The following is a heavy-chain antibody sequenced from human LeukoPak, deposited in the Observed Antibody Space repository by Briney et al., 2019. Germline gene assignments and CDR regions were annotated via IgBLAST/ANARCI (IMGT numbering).Heavy chain of an antibody. D-gene: IGHD3-22*01. CDR3: AREAAYYDLNGKGDDAFDL. CDR1: GFTSSSYE. CDR2: ISSSGSTI. J-gene: IGHJ3*01. Sequence: PGGSLRLSCAASGFTSSSYEMNWVRQAPGKGLEWVSYISSSGSTIYYADSVKGRFTISRDNAKNSLYLQMNSLRAEDTAVYYCAREAAYYDLNGKGDDAFDLWGQGTMVIVSS. V-gene: IGHV3-48*03.